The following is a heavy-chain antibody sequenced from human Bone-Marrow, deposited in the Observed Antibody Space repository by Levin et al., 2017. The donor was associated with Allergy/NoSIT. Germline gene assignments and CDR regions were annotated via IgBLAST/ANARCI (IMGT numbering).Heavy chain of an antibody. D-gene: IGHD2/OR15-2a*01. V-gene: IGHV1-69*13. CDR2: IIPLFGAT. Sequence: SVKVSCKASGGIFGSYAISWVRQAPGQGLDWMGGIIPLFGATNYTQRFQGRLTITADESTSTANMELSSLRSEDTAVYYCARGIMEFQLRGGMAVWGQGTTVIVSS. CDR1: GGIFGSYA. CDR3: ARGIMEFQLRGGMAV. J-gene: IGHJ6*02.